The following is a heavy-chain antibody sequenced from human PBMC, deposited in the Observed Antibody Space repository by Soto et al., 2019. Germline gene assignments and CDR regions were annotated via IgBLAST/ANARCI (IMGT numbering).Heavy chain of an antibody. CDR2: IKSRTAGGTA. J-gene: IGHJ4*02. V-gene: IGHV3-15*01. Sequence: EVQLVESGGGLVKPGASLRLSCAASGFTFSTIWMSWVRQAPGKGLEWVGRIKSRTAGGTADYAAPVQGRFTISRDDSKNTLYLQMNSLKTEDTAVYYCTKTFYSDRFFDYWGQGTLVTVSS. CDR3: TKTFYSDRFFDY. CDR1: GFTFSTIW. D-gene: IGHD2-21*01.